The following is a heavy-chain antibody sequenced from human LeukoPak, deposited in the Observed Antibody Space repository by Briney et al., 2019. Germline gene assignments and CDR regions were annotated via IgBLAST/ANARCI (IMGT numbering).Heavy chain of an antibody. D-gene: IGHD3-22*01. CDR2: ISGSGGST. J-gene: IGHJ3*02. Sequence: GGSLRLSCAASGFTFSSYAMSWVRQAPGKGLEWVSAISGSGGSTYYADSVKGRFTISRDNSKNTLYLQMNSLRAEDTAVYYCAKDVHYDSGGYDAFDIWGQGTMVTVSS. CDR3: AKDVHYDSGGYDAFDI. CDR1: GFTFSSYA. V-gene: IGHV3-23*01.